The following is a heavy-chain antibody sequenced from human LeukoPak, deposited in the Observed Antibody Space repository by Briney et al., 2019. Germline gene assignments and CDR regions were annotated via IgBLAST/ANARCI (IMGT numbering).Heavy chain of an antibody. J-gene: IGHJ1*01. V-gene: IGHV4-34*01. CDR2: VNHSGSP. Sequence: SETLSLTCAVYGGSFSGYYWNWIRQAPGKGLEWIGEVNHSGSPKYNSSLKSRVTISLDTSKTQFSLELSSVTAADTAVYYCARGEDCGNDCFAQHWGQGTLVTVSS. CDR1: GGSFSGYY. CDR3: ARGEDCGNDCFAQH. D-gene: IGHD2-21*02.